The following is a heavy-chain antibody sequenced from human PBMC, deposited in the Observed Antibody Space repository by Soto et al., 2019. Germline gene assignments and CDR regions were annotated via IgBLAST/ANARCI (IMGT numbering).Heavy chain of an antibody. Sequence: EVQLVESGGDLVQPGGSLRLSYAASGFTFSYYWMHWVRQPPGKGLVWVSRIHSDGSATTYADSVKGRFTISRDNAKNTLYLQMNSLTADDTAVYYCARGDRGAFDDWGQGTLVTVSS. CDR3: ARGDRGAFDD. V-gene: IGHV3-74*01. D-gene: IGHD3-10*01. CDR2: IHSDGSAT. CDR1: GFTFSYYW. J-gene: IGHJ4*02.